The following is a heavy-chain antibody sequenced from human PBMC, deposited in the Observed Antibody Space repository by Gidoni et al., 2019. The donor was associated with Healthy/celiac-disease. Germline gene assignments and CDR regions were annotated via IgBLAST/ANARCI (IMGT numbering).Heavy chain of an antibody. CDR2: MSWNSGSI. V-gene: IGHV3-9*01. Sequence: EVQLVDSGGGLVQPGRSLRLSCAASGFTFDDYAMHWVRQAPGKGLELVSGMSWNSGSIGYADSVKGRFTISRDNAKNSLYLQMNSLRAEDTALYYCAKEHASFQYFQHWGQGTLVTVSS. CDR1: GFTFDDYA. J-gene: IGHJ1*01. D-gene: IGHD3-16*02. CDR3: AKEHASFQYFQH.